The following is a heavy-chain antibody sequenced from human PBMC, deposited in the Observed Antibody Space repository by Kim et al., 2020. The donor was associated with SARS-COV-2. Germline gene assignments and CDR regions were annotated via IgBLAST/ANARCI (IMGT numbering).Heavy chain of an antibody. CDR2: IYSGGST. D-gene: IGHD3-22*01. Sequence: GGSLRLSCAASGSTLSTNYMSWVSQAPGKGLEWVPVIYSGGSTDYVESVRGRFTVSRDKSKDLVYLQMNNLEAEDTAVYYCASENLYYDSSGYNSGSFVMWGQGTTVTVFS. CDR1: GSTLSTNY. CDR3: ASENLYYDSSGYNSGSFVM. J-gene: IGHJ3*02. V-gene: IGHV3-66*01.